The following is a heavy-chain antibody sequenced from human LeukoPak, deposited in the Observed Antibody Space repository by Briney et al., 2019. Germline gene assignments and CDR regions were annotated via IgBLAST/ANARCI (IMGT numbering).Heavy chain of an antibody. CDR2: INPNSGGT. CDR3: ARVSPPASSGMDV. V-gene: IGHV1-2*06. D-gene: IGHD2-2*01. CDR1: GYTFTDYY. Sequence: ASVKVSCKASGYTFTDYYLHWVRQAPGQGLEWMGRINPNSGGTNHAQNFQGRVTMTRDTSINTAYMELSRLRSDDTAMYYCARVSPPASSGMDVWGQGTTVIVSS. J-gene: IGHJ6*02.